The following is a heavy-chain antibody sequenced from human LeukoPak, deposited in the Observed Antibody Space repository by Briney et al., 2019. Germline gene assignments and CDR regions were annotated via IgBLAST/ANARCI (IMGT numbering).Heavy chain of an antibody. CDR3: ARSIAVAGRFDP. CDR1: GLTFNSHS. J-gene: IGHJ5*02. V-gene: IGHV3-23*01. Sequence: GGSLRLSCVASGLTFNSHSMSWVRQAPGMGLEWVSVVSTNGDVTFYADSVKGRFIISRDNSKNMVYLQMNSLRVEDTAVYYCARSIAVAGRFDPWGQGTLVTVSS. D-gene: IGHD6-13*01. CDR2: VSTNGDVT.